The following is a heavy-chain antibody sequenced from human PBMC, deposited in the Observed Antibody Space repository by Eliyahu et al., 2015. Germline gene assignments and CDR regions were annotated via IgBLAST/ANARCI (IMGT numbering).Heavy chain of an antibody. V-gene: IGHV3-30*18. CDR2: ISYDGSYK. J-gene: IGHJ4*02. Sequence: QVQLVESGGGVVQPGXSLXLSCAASGFSXRSYGMHWVRQGPGKGLEWVAVISYDGSYKYYADSLKGRFTISRDNSKNTLYLQMNSLRADDTAVYYCTKDSVSSQWLVSFCDYWGQGTLVTVSS. CDR1: GFSXRSYG. CDR3: TKDSVSSQWLVSFCDY. D-gene: IGHD6-19*01.